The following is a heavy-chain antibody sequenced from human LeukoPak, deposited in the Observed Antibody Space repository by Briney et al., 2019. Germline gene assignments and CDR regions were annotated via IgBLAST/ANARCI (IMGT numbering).Heavy chain of an antibody. V-gene: IGHV4-34*01. CDR2: INHSGST. D-gene: IGHD3-9*01. CDR3: ASVFDWTFDY. CDR1: GGSFSGYY. Sequence: SETLSLTCAVYGGSFSGYYWSWIRQPPGKGLGWIWEINHSGSTNCNPSLKSRVTISVDRSKNQFSLKLSSVTAADTAVYYCASVFDWTFDYWGQGTLVTVSS. J-gene: IGHJ4*02.